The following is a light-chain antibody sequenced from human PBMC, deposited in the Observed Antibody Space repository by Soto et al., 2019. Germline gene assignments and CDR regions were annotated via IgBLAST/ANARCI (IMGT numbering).Light chain of an antibody. Sequence: DIQLTQSPSFLSASVGDRVTITCRASQGISSYLAWYQQKPGKAPKLLIYAASTLQSGVPSRFRGSGSGTEFTLTISSLHPEEFATYYCQQLNSYPWTFGQGTKGEIK. CDR2: AAS. CDR1: QGISSY. V-gene: IGKV1-9*01. J-gene: IGKJ1*01. CDR3: QQLNSYPWT.